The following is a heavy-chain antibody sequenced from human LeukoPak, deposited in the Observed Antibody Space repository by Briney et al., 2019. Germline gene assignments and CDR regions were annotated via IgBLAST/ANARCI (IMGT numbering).Heavy chain of an antibody. J-gene: IGHJ4*02. D-gene: IGHD3-22*01. Sequence: VSVKVSCKASGYTFTGYYMHWVRQAPGQGLEWMGWINPNSCATNYAQKFQGRVTMTSDTSISTAYMELSSLRSDDTAMYYCARALMIVVVFQPRLDFWGQGTLVTVSS. CDR3: ARALMIVVVFQPRLDF. V-gene: IGHV1-2*02. CDR2: INPNSCAT. CDR1: GYTFTGYY.